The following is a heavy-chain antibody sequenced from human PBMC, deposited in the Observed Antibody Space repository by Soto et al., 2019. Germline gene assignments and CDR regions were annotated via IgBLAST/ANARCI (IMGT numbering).Heavy chain of an antibody. CDR1: GGTFSSYA. J-gene: IGHJ5*02. CDR2: IIPIFGTA. CDR3: ARDFPSSSSDP. V-gene: IGHV1-69*01. Sequence: QVQLVQSGAEVKKPGSSVKVSCKASGGTFSSYAITWVRQAPGQGLEWMGGIIPIFGTANYAQKLQGRVTIPADDSLTTAYMALRSLRSEDTAVYYCARDFPSSSSDPWGQGTLVTVSS.